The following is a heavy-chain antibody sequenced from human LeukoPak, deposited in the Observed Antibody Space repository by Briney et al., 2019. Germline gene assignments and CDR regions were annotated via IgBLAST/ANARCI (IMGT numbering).Heavy chain of an antibody. D-gene: IGHD5-12*01. Sequence: ASVKVSCKASGYTFTSYGISWVRQAPGQGLERMGWINTYNGNTNYAQKLQGRVTMTTDTSTSTAYMELRSLISDDTAVYYCARSVQPYSGYDMAFDYWGQGTLVTVSS. J-gene: IGHJ4*02. V-gene: IGHV1-18*01. CDR3: ARSVQPYSGYDMAFDY. CDR1: GYTFTSYG. CDR2: INTYNGNT.